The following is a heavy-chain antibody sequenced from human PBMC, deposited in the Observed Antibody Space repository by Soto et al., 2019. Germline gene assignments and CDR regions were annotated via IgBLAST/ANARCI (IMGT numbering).Heavy chain of an antibody. CDR3: ARLGVNWYFDL. D-gene: IGHD3-16*01. CDR2: ISYSGST. V-gene: IGHV4-59*08. Sequence: QVQLQESGPGLVKPSETLSLTCTVSSGSISSYYWSWIRQPPGKGLEWIGYISYSGSTNNNPSLKSRVTMSVDTSKTLFSLKLSSVTATDTAIYYCARLGVNWYFDLWGRGTLVTVSS. J-gene: IGHJ2*01. CDR1: SGSISSYY.